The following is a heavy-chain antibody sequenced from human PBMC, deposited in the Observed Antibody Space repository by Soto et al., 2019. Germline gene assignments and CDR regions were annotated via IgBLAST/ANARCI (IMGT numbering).Heavy chain of an antibody. V-gene: IGHV2-5*02. Sequence: QITLKESGPTLVKPTQTLTLTCTFSGFSLSTSGVGVGWIRQPPGKALEWLALIYWDDDKRYSPSLKSRLTITKDTSKNQVVLTMTNMDPVDTATYDCAHRRGARAPASFDYWGQGTLVTVSS. D-gene: IGHD6-6*01. CDR1: GFSLSTSGVG. CDR2: IYWDDDK. CDR3: AHRRGARAPASFDY. J-gene: IGHJ4*02.